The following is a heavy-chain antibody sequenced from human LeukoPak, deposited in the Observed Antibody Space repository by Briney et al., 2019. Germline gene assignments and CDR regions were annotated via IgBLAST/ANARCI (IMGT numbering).Heavy chain of an antibody. J-gene: IGHJ4*02. Sequence: PGRSLRLSCAASGFTFSSYAMHWVRQAPGKGLEWVGWINAGNGDTKYAQKFQGRVTITRDTSASTAYMELSSLRSEDTAVYYCARSRSCDYWGQGTLVTVSS. V-gene: IGHV1-3*01. CDR2: INAGNGDT. CDR1: GFTFSSYA. CDR3: ARSRSCDY.